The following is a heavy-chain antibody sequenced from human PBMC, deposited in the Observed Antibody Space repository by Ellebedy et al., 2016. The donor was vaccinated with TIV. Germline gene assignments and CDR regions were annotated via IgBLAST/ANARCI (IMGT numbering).Heavy chain of an antibody. CDR2: VRGTGGST. V-gene: IGHV3-23*01. J-gene: IGHJ4*02. CDR3: AKEGEITFGGVIVRPFDY. D-gene: IGHD3-16*02. Sequence: GGSLRLXCAASGFTLTNFAMSWVRQAPGKGLECVSGVRGTGGSTYYADSVKGRFTISRDNSKNTLYLEMNSLRAEDTAIYYCAKEGEITFGGVIVRPFDYWGQGTLVTVSS. CDR1: GFTLTNFA.